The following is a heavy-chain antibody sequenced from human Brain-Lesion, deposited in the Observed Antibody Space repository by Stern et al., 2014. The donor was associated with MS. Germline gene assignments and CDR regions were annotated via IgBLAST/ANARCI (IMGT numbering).Heavy chain of an antibody. CDR2: ISYRGNT. J-gene: IGHJ4*02. V-gene: IGHV4-31*03. Sequence: VQLVESGPGLVKPSQTLSLTCTVSGGSVSSGSRYWSWIRQHPGKGLEWIWYISYRGNTYYSPSLQSRLTISMDTSKNQFSLKLRSVTAADTAIYYCARVTEFLRFFYPDYWGQGTLVTVSS. CDR1: GGSVSSGSRY. CDR3: ARVTEFLRFFYPDY. D-gene: IGHD3-3*01.